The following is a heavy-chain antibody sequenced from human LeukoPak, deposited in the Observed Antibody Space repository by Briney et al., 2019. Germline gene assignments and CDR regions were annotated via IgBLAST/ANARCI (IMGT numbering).Heavy chain of an antibody. CDR1: GGSFSGYY. Sequence: SETLSLTCAVYGGSFSGYYWSWIRQPPGKGLEWIGEINHSGSTNYNPSLKSRVTISVDTSKNQFSLKLSSVTAADTAVYYRARGRGVDQKYFDYWGQGTLVTVSS. CDR2: INHSGST. CDR3: ARGRGVDQKYFDY. V-gene: IGHV4-34*01. D-gene: IGHD3-10*01. J-gene: IGHJ4*02.